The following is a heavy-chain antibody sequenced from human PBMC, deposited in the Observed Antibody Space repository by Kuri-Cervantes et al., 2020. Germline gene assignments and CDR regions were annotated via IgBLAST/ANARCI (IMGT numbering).Heavy chain of an antibody. J-gene: IGHJ4*02. V-gene: IGHV3-15*05. CDR2: FRSKADGGTT. Sequence: GGSLRLSCAASGFTFDDYAMHWVRQAPGKGLQWVGRFRSKADGGTTDYAAPVKGRFTISRDDSKNTVYLQMKSLKPEDTAVYYCATTYSTSPWGQGTLVTVSS. D-gene: IGHD2/OR15-2a*01. CDR3: ATTYSTSP. CDR1: GFTFDDYA.